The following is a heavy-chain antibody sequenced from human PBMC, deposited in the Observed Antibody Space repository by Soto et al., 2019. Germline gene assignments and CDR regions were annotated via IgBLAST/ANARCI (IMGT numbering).Heavy chain of an antibody. Sequence: SETLSLTGHDSGCSMRGDDYFWSWIRQPPGKGLEWIGCIYYSGTYYNPSLKSRATISTDTSKSHFSLKLRSVTAADTAVYYCARDLAYCSTGSCYAKWGYWGQGSLVTVSS. CDR2: IYYSGT. D-gene: IGHD2-15*01. V-gene: IGHV4-30-4*01. J-gene: IGHJ4*02. CDR1: GCSMRGDDYF. CDR3: ARDLAYCSTGSCYAKWGY.